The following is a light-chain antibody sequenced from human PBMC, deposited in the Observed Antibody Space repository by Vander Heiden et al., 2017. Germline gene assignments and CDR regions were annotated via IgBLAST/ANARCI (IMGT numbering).Light chain of an antibody. V-gene: IGKV3-20*01. CDR1: QSLSSNY. CDR3: QQFGSSLLYT. J-gene: IGKJ2*01. CDR2: GAS. Sequence: EIVLTQSPGTLSLSPGERATLSCRASQSLSSNYLAWYQQKPGQAPRLLIYGASSRATGIPDRFSGSGSGTDFTLTISRLEPEDFAVYYCQQFGSSLLYTFGQGTKLKIK.